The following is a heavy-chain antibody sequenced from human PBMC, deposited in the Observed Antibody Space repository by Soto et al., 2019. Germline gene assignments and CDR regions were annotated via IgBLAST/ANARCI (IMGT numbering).Heavy chain of an antibody. J-gene: IGHJ4*02. CDR1: GFSFGDAW. CDR2: IISRTDGGTT. V-gene: IGHV3-15*01. Sequence: EVQLVESGGGPVKPGGSLRLSCAASGFSFGDAWMTWVRQAPEKGLEWVGRIISRTDGGTTDYAAVVKGRFSISRDDSKNIMYLQMNDLKTDDTGVYYCTTDYFLGSGNGDYWGQGTLVTVSS. D-gene: IGHD3-10*01. CDR3: TTDYFLGSGNGDY.